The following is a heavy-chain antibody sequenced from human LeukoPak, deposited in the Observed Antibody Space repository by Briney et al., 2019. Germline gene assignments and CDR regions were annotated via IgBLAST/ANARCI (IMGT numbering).Heavy chain of an antibody. CDR1: VGSISSGCYY. CDR3: ARDAGYCGGDCPGDAFDI. D-gene: IGHD2-21*02. J-gene: IGHJ3*02. V-gene: IGHV4-31*02. Sequence: SRILSLTCTVSVGSISSGCYYWSWVRQHPGKGLEWIGYIYYSGSTYYNPSLKSRVTISVDTSKNQFSLKLSSVTAADTAVYYCARDAGYCGGDCPGDAFDIWGQGTMVTVSS. CDR2: IYYSGST.